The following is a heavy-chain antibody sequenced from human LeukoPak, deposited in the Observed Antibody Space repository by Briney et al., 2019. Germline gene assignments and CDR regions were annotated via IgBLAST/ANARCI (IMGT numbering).Heavy chain of an antibody. CDR1: GFTLSSYW. CDR2: IKQDGSEK. V-gene: IGHV3-7*01. D-gene: IGHD3-10*01. J-gene: IGHJ6*03. Sequence: GGSLRLSCAASGFTLSSYWMSWVRQAPGKGLEWVANIKQDGSEKYYVDSVKGRFTISRDNAKNSLYLQMNRLRVEDTAVYYCARIRFGESYAPKSYYYYYTDVWGIGTTVTISS. CDR3: ARIRFGESYAPKSYYYYYTDV.